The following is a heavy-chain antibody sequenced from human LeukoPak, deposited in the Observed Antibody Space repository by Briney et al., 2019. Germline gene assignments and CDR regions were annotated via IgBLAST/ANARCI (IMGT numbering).Heavy chain of an antibody. CDR3: ARGSSGWYYYYGMDV. V-gene: IGHV3-30*02. Sequence: LTGGSLRLSCAASGFTFSSYGMHWVRQAPGKGLEWVAFIRYDGSNKYYADSVKGRFTISRDNSKNTLYLQMNSLRAEDTAVYYCARGSSGWYYYYGMDVWGQGTTVTVSS. CDR2: IRYDGSNK. J-gene: IGHJ6*02. D-gene: IGHD6-19*01. CDR1: GFTFSSYG.